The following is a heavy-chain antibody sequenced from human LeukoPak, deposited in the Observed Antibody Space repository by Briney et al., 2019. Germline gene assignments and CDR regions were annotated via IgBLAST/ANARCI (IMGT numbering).Heavy chain of an antibody. CDR2: IYPGDSST. CDR1: GYGFISYW. J-gene: IGHJ4*02. D-gene: IGHD2-15*01. V-gene: IGHV5-51*01. Sequence: GESLRISCKSYGYGFISYWIGWVRQMPGKGPEWMGTIYPGDSSTRYSPSFQGEVTISVDKSIDTAYLQWSSLKASDTAIYYCARRGYCSDNSCYYYDSWGQGTLVTVSS. CDR3: ARRGYCSDNSCYYYDS.